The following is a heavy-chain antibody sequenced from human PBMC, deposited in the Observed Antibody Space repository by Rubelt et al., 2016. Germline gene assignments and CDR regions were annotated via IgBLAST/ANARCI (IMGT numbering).Heavy chain of an antibody. V-gene: IGHV1-58*02. CDR2: IVVGSGNT. J-gene: IGHJ4*02. D-gene: IGHD3-9*01. Sequence: QMQLVQSGPEVKKPGTSVKVSCKASGFTFTSSAMQWVRQARGQRLEWIGWIVVGSGNTNYAQKFQERVTSTRDMSTSRAEIELTSLRSEDTAVYYCAAGLTGVTLGFDYWGQGTLVTVSS. CDR1: GFTFTSSA. CDR3: AAGLTGVTLGFDY.